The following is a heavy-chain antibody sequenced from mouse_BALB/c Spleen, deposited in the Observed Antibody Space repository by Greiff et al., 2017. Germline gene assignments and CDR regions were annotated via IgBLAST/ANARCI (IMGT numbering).Heavy chain of an antibody. Sequence: VKLVESGPGLVAPSQSLSITCTVSGFSLTSYGVHWVRQPPGKGLEWLGVIWAGGSTNYNSALMSRLSISKDNSKSQVFLKMNSLQTDDTAMYYCARDGENYDYDAHYYAMDYWGQGTSVTVSS. CDR2: IWAGGST. V-gene: IGHV2-9*02. J-gene: IGHJ4*01. CDR3: ARDGENYDYDAHYYAMDY. D-gene: IGHD2-4*01. CDR1: GFSLTSYG.